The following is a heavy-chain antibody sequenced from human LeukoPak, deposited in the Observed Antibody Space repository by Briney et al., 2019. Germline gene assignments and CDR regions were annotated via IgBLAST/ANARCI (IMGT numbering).Heavy chain of an antibody. CDR3: ASDSHYDSSGYYYD. CDR1: GGSISGSSYY. D-gene: IGHD3-22*01. Sequence: NPSETLSLTCTVSGGSISGSSYYWGWIRQPPGKGLEWIGSIYYSGSTYYNPSLKSRVTISVDTSKNQFSLKLSSVTAADTAVYYCASDSHYDSSGYYYDWGQGTLVTVSS. J-gene: IGHJ4*02. V-gene: IGHV4-39*01. CDR2: IYYSGST.